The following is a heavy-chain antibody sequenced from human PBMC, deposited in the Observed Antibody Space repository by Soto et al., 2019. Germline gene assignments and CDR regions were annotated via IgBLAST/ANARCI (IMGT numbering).Heavy chain of an antibody. CDR3: ARDRVVTTTPAYYYYYGMDV. V-gene: IGHV3-21*01. CDR1: GFTFSSYS. Sequence: GGSLRLSCAASGFTFSSYSMNWVRQAPGKGLEWVSSISSSSSYIYYADSVKGRFTISRDNAKNSLYLQMNSLRAEDTAVYYCARDRVVTTTPAYYYYYGMDVWGQGTTVTVSS. J-gene: IGHJ6*02. D-gene: IGHD3-10*01. CDR2: ISSSSSYI.